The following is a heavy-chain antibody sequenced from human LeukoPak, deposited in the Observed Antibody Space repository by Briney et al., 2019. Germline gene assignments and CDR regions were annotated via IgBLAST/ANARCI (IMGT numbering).Heavy chain of an antibody. CDR2: INHSGST. CDR3: ARPGLAYCGGDCYSSDGYYFDY. J-gene: IGHJ4*02. V-gene: IGHV4-34*01. Sequence: SETLSLTCAVYGEYFSTYYYSWIRQPPGKGLEWIGEINHSGSTNYNPSLKSRLTISVDMSKKQFFLRLSSVTAADTAMYYCARPGLAYCGGDCYSSDGYYFDYWGQGTLVTVSS. D-gene: IGHD2-21*01. CDR1: GEYFSTYY.